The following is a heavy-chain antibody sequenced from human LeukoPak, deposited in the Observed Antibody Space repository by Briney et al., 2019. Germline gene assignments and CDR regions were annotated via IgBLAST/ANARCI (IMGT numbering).Heavy chain of an antibody. CDR3: ARERNNCGGECYPFFDY. J-gene: IGHJ4*02. D-gene: IGHD2-21*01. Sequence: PSETLSLTCAVYGGSFSGYYWSWIRQPPGKGLEWIGEINHSGSTNYNPSLKSRVTISVDTSKNQFSLKLSSVTAADTAVYYCARERNNCGGECYPFFDYWGQGTLVSVSS. V-gene: IGHV4-34*01. CDR2: INHSGST. CDR1: GGSFSGYY.